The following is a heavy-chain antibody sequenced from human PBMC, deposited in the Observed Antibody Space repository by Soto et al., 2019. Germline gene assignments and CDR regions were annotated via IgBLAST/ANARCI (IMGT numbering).Heavy chain of an antibody. D-gene: IGHD3-22*01. CDR3: ATGEAHYYDTSHY. CDR1: GFTFTRFA. V-gene: IGHV3-30*09. J-gene: IGHJ4*02. CDR2: APHEGSKE. Sequence: QVQLVESGGGVVQPGRSLRLSCVGSGFTFTRFAMHWVRQAPGKGLEWVAGAPHEGSKEQYADSVKGRFAISRDNSKNTLYLQMNSLTVEDTAMYYCATGEAHYYDTSHYWGQGAEVTVSS.